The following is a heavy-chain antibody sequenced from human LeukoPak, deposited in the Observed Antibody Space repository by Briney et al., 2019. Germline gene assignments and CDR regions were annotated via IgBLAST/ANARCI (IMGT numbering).Heavy chain of an antibody. CDR2: IYHSGRT. J-gene: IGHJ5*02. V-gene: IGHV4-39*07. Sequence: SETLSLTCTVSGGSISSGSYYWSWIRQPPGKGLEWIGSIYHSGRTYYNPSLKSRVTISVDTSKNQFSLKLSSVTAADTAVYYCARDLGYCSSTSCRNWFDPWGQGTLVTVSS. CDR1: GGSISSGSYY. CDR3: ARDLGYCSSTSCRNWFDP. D-gene: IGHD2-2*01.